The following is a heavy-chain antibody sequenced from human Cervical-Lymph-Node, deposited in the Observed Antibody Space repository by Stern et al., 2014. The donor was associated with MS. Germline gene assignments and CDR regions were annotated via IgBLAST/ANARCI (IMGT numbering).Heavy chain of an antibody. J-gene: IGHJ5*02. V-gene: IGHV1-18*01. CDR2: ISAYNGNT. CDR1: GYRFPSYG. Sequence: QVQLVQYGPEVKKPGASVKVSCKVSGYRFPSYGISWVRQAPGQGLEWRGWISAYNGNTTYAQKLQGRITMTTDTSTSTAYMELWSLASDDTAIYYCASGSLEGFDPWGQGTLVTVSS. CDR3: ASGSLEGFDP. D-gene: IGHD5-24*01.